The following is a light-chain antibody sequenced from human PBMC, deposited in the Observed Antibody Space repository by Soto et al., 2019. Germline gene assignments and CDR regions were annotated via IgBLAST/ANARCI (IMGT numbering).Light chain of an antibody. CDR1: SSNIGSNT. V-gene: IGLV1-44*01. J-gene: IGLJ2*01. Sequence: QSVLTQPPSASGTPGQTVTISCSGSSSNIGSNTVNWYQLLLGTAPKLLIYSNNQRPSGVPDRFSGSKSGTSASLAISGLQSDDEADYYCAAWDDSLNGPVFGGGTKVTVL. CDR2: SNN. CDR3: AAWDDSLNGPV.